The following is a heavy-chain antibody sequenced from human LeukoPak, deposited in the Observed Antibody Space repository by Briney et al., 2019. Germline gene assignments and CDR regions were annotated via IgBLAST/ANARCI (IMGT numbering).Heavy chain of an antibody. J-gene: IGHJ6*03. D-gene: IGHD1-14*01. CDR2: ISAYNGNT. V-gene: IGHV1-18*01. CDR3: ARVNRPLPPSGLEKHYYYYYMDV. CDR1: GYTFTSYG. Sequence: GASVKVSCKASGYTFTSYGISWVRQAPGQGLEWMGWISAYNGNTNYAQKLQGRVTMTTDTSTSTAYMELRSLRSDETAVYYRARVNRPLPPSGLEKHYYYYYMDVWGKETTVTVP.